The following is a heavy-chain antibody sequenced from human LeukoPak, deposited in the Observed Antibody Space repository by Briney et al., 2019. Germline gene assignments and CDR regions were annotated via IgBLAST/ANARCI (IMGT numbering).Heavy chain of an antibody. V-gene: IGHV3-21*01. CDR3: ARLGDHLDYDY. Sequence: PRGSLRLSCAASGFTFSSYSMNWVRQAPGKGLEWVSSISSSSSYIYYADSVKGRFTISRDNAKNSLYLQMNSLRAEDTAVYYCARLGDHLDYDYWGQGTLVTVSS. D-gene: IGHD2-21*02. J-gene: IGHJ4*02. CDR1: GFTFSSYS. CDR2: ISSSSSYI.